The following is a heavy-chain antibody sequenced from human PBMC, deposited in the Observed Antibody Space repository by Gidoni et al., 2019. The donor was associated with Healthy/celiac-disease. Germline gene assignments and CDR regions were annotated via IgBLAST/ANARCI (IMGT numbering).Heavy chain of an antibody. CDR3: ARDKYGDLFTEGWDY. J-gene: IGHJ4*02. Sequence: QVQLVESGGGLVKPGGSLRLSCAASGFTFSDYDMSWIRQAPGKGLEWVSYISSSSSYTNYADSVKGRFTISRDNAKNSLYLQMNSLRAEDTAVYYCARDKYGDLFTEGWDYWGQGTLVTVSS. D-gene: IGHD4-17*01. CDR1: GFTFSDYD. V-gene: IGHV3-11*05. CDR2: ISSSSSYT.